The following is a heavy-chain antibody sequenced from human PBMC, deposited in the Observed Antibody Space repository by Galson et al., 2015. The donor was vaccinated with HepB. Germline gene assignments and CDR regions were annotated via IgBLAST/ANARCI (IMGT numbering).Heavy chain of an antibody. Sequence: SVKVSCKASGYTFTTYDISWVRQATGQGLEWMGWMNPNSGNTGYAQKFQGRVTMTRNTSISTAYMELSSLRSEDTAVYYCARAYSGYDDAFDIWGQGTMVTVSS. CDR1: GYTFTTYD. D-gene: IGHD5-12*01. CDR2: MNPNSGNT. V-gene: IGHV1-8*01. J-gene: IGHJ3*02. CDR3: ARAYSGYDDAFDI.